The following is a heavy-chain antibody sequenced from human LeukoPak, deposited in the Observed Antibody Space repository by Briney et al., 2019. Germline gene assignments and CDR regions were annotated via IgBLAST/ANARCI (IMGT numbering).Heavy chain of an antibody. V-gene: IGHV3-33*05. CDR2: LQFGGTEK. J-gene: IGHJ1*01. Sequence: GRSLRLSCTPSGFTFSTSGLHWVRQAPGKGLEWVGFLQFGGTEKTYENPGRGRFTTSRDKSKNTLYLQMDSLRGEDTGVYYCARESYTIAIVPLVFGGEGTVVSLSS. CDR3: ARESYTIAIVPLVF. D-gene: IGHD3-16*01. CDR1: GFTFSTSG.